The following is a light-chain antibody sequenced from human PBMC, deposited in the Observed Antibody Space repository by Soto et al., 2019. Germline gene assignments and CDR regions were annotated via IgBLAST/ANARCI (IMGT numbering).Light chain of an antibody. V-gene: IGKV3-11*01. CDR3: QQRSNWPPL. J-gene: IGKJ5*01. Sequence: EIVVTQSPATLSVSPVERATLSCRASQSVSSDLAWYHQKPGQAPRLLIYGASTRATGIPARFSGSGSGTDFTLTISSLEPEDFAVYYCQQRSNWPPLFGQGTRLEI. CDR2: GAS. CDR1: QSVSSD.